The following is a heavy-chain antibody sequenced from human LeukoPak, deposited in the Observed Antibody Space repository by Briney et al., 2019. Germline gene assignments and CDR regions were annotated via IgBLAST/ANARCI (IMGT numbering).Heavy chain of an antibody. J-gene: IGHJ4*02. CDR2: IYPGDSDT. CDR1: GYSFTSYW. D-gene: IGHD1-26*01. CDR3: ARLGRRGGSYLIYFDS. V-gene: IGHV5-51*01. Sequence: GESLKISCKGSGYSFTSYWIGWVRQMPGKGLEWMGIIYPGDSDTRYSPSFQGQVTFSADKSISTAYVQWSSLKASDTAMYYCARLGRRGGSYLIYFDSWGQGTLVTVSS.